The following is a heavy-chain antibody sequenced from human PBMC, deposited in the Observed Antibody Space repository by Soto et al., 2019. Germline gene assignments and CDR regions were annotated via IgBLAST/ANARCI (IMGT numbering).Heavy chain of an antibody. D-gene: IGHD2-8*01. CDR2: ISYDGSNK. CDR3: ARDASYCTNGVCPEGGTWFDY. Sequence: GGSLRLSCAASGFTFSSYAMHWVRLAPGKGLEWVAVISYDGSNKYYADSVKGRFTISRDNSKNTLYLQMNSLRAEDTAVYYCARDASYCTNGVCPEGGTWFDYWGQGTLVTVSS. J-gene: IGHJ4*02. V-gene: IGHV3-30-3*01. CDR1: GFTFSSYA.